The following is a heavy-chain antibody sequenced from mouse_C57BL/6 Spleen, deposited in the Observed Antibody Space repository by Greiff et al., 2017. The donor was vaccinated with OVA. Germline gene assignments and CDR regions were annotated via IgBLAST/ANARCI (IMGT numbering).Heavy chain of an antibody. D-gene: IGHD3-3*01. CDR1: GYTFTSYD. V-gene: IGHV1-85*01. Sequence: VQLQQSGPELVKPGASVKLSCKASGYTFTSYDINWVKQRPGQGLEWIGRIYPRDGSTKYNEKFKGKATMTVDTSSSTAYMELHSLTSEDSAVYFCVKERDRGFAYWGQGTLVTVSA. CDR2: IYPRDGST. J-gene: IGHJ3*01. CDR3: VKERDRGFAY.